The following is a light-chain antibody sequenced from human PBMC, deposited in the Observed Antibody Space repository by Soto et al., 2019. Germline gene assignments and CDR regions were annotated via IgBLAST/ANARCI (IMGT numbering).Light chain of an antibody. CDR2: GAS. CDR1: QSVSSSY. J-gene: IGKJ1*01. V-gene: IGKV3-20*01. CDR3: QQYGSSPRT. Sequence: EIVLTQSPGTLSLSPGERATLSCRASQSVSSSYLAWYQHKPGQAPRLLIYGASSRATGIPDRFSGGGSGTDFTLTISRLEPEDFAVYYCQQYGSSPRTFGQGTQVEIK.